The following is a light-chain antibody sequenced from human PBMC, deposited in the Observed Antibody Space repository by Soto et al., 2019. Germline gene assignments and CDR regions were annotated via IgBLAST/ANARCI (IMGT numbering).Light chain of an antibody. V-gene: IGKV3-20*01. J-gene: IGKJ4*01. CDR3: QQYDSSPLT. Sequence: EIVLTQSPGTLSLSPGERATLSCRASQSVSSSYLAWYQQKPGQATRLLIYGASSRATGIPDRFSGSGSRTDFPLTISRLEPENSALYYCQQYDSSPLTFGGGTKVEIK. CDR2: GAS. CDR1: QSVSSSY.